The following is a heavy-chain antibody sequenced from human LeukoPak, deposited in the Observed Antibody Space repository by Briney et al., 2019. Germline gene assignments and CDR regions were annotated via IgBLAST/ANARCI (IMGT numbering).Heavy chain of an antibody. Sequence: GGSLRLSCAASGFTFDDYAMHWVRQAPGKGLEWVPGISWNSGSIGYADSVKGRFTISRDDAKNSLYLQMNSLRAEDTAFYYCAKSTAPLIAAADPWGQGTLSPSPQ. V-gene: IGHV3-9*01. CDR2: ISWNSGSI. D-gene: IGHD6-13*01. J-gene: IGHJ5*02. CDR1: GFTFDDYA. CDR3: AKSTAPLIAAADP.